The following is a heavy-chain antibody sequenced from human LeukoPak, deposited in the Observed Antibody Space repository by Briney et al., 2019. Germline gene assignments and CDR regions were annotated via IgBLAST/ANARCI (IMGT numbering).Heavy chain of an antibody. CDR2: IYSGGST. CDR3: ARASTIWDILT. CDR1: GFTVSSNY. V-gene: IGHV3-53*01. J-gene: IGHJ5*02. D-gene: IGHD3-9*01. Sequence: GGSLRLSCAASGFTVSSNYMSWVRQAPGKGLEWVSVIYSGGSTYYADSVKGRFTISRDNSKNTLYLQMNSLRAEDTAVYYCARASTIWDILTWGQGTLVTVSS.